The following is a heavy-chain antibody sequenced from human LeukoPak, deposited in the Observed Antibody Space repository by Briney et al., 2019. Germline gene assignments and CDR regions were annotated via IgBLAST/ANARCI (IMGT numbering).Heavy chain of an antibody. J-gene: IGHJ4*02. V-gene: IGHV5-51*01. Sequence: GAPLKISCKGSGSPFTSYWIGWVRQMPGKGLEWMGIIYPGDSDTTYHPSFQGQVPFPADQSISPAYLQWSSLKASDTAMYYCARHEGLLSPDYWGQGTLGTVSS. CDR3: ARHEGLLSPDY. D-gene: IGHD2-21*02. CDR1: GSPFTSYW. CDR2: IYPGDSDT.